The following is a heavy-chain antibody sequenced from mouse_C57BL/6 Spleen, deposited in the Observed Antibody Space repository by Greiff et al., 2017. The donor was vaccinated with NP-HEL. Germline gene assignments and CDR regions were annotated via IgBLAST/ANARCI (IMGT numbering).Heavy chain of an antibody. CDR3: ARHEGYYGSSYPFAY. CDR1: GFSLTSYG. J-gene: IGHJ3*01. CDR2: IWSDGST. D-gene: IGHD1-1*01. V-gene: IGHV2-6-1*01. Sequence: VKLVESGPGLVAPSQCLSITCTVSGFSLTSYGVHWVRQPPGKGLEWLVVIWSDGSTTYNSALKSRLSISKDNSKSQVFLKMNSLQTDDTAMYYCARHEGYYGSSYPFAYWGQGTLVTVSA.